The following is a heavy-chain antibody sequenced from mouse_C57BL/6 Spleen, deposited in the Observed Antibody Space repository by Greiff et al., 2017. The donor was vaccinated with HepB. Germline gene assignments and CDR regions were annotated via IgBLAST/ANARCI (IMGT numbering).Heavy chain of an antibody. CDR1: GYSITSGYY. V-gene: IGHV3-6*01. CDR2: ISYDGSN. D-gene: IGHD4-1*01. J-gene: IGHJ2*01. CDR3: ARANWDESYFDY. Sequence: ESGPGLVKPSQSLSLTCSVTGYSITSGYYWNWIRQFPGNKLEWMGYISYDGSNNYNPSLKNRISITRDTSKNQFFLKLNSVTTEDTATYYCARANWDESYFDYWGQGTTLTVSS.